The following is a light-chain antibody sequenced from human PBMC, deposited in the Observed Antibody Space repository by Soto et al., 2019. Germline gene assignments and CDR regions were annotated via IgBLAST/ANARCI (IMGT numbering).Light chain of an antibody. CDR2: DAS. Sequence: EVLLTQSPDTLSLSPGERATRSWMASQSVRTSLAWYQHKPGQAHRLVIYDASLRANGVPDRFGGRGSGTDFTLTIKRLEPEDFAVYYCQKRNVWPQITFGKGKRLEIK. CDR1: QSVRTS. V-gene: IGKV3-11*01. J-gene: IGKJ5*01. CDR3: QKRNVWPQIT.